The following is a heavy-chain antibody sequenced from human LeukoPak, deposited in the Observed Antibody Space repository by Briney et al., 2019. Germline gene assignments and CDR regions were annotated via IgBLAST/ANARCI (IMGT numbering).Heavy chain of an antibody. CDR2: MNPNSGYT. CDR1: GYTFTTYD. D-gene: IGHD6-19*01. J-gene: IGHJ4*02. V-gene: IGHV1-8*03. CDR3: ARVAGSIDY. Sequence: ASVKVPCKASGYTFTTYDINWVRQATGQGLEWMGWMNPNSGYTGYAQKFQGRVTITRDTSISTAYMELSSLRSEDTAVYYCARVAGSIDYWGQGTLVTVSS.